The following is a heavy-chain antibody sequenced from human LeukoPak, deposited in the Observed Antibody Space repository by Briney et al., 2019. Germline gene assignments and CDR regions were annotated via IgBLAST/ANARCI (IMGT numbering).Heavy chain of an antibody. D-gene: IGHD5-18*01. CDR3: ARGRGYSYGYSDY. Sequence: SETLSLTCAVYGGSFSGYYWSWIRQPPGKGLEWIGEINHSGSTNYNPSLQSRVTISVDTSKNQFSLKLSSVTAADTAVYYCARGRGYSYGYSDYWGQGTLVTVSS. CDR2: INHSGST. CDR1: GGSFSGYY. J-gene: IGHJ4*02. V-gene: IGHV4-34*01.